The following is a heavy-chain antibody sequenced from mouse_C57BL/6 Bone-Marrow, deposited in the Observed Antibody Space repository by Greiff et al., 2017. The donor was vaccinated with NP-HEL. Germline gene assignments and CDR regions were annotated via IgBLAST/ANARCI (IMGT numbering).Heavy chain of an antibody. CDR2: FDPENGDT. D-gene: IGHD1-1*01. V-gene: IGHV14-4*01. CDR3: TTDYGSSPYWYFDV. J-gene: IGHJ1*03. Sequence: EVKLMESGAELVRPGASVKLSCTASGFNIKDDNMHWVKQRPEQGLEWIGWFDPENGDTEYASKFQGKATITADTSSNTAYLQLSSLTSEDTAVYYCTTDYGSSPYWYFDVWGTGTTVTVSS. CDR1: GFNIKDDN.